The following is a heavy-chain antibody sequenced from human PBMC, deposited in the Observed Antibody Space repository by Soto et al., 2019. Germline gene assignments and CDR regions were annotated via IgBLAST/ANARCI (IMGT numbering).Heavy chain of an antibody. J-gene: IGHJ4*02. CDR1: GYTFTSDH. V-gene: IGHV1-46*01. CDR3: ARGANQPRGY. Sequence: ASVKRSWKXAGYTFTSDHMDWGRQAPGQGLEWMGIINPSGGSTSYAQKFQGRVTMTRDTSTSTVYMELSSLRSEDTAVYYCARGANQPRGYWGQGTLVTVSS. D-gene: IGHD5-12*01. CDR2: INPSGGST.